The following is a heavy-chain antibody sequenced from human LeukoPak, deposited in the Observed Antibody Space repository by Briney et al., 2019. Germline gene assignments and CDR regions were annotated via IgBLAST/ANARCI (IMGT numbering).Heavy chain of an antibody. V-gene: IGHV3-23*01. J-gene: IGHJ4*02. CDR3: ARETPRRGETRDGYR. CDR2: ISGSGGST. Sequence: GGSLRLSCAASGFTFSSYAMSWVRQAPGKGLEWVSAISGSGGSTYYADSVKGRFTISRDNPKNLLFLQINSLRVEDTAVYYCARETPRRGETRDGYRWGQGTLVTVSS. D-gene: IGHD5-24*01. CDR1: GFTFSSYA.